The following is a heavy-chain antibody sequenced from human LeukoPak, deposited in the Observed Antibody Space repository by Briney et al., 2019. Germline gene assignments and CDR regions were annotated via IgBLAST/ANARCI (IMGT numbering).Heavy chain of an antibody. Sequence: SETLSRTCIVSDGSISSDSFYWGWIRQPPGKGLEWIGSLYYTGSYTGTTYYNPSLESRVTVSVDTSKNLCSLKLTSVTAADTALYYCVGEEYGTGSYYKSSDWGQGTLVTVSS. CDR1: DGSISSDSFY. D-gene: IGHD3-10*01. CDR2: LYYTGSYTGTT. J-gene: IGHJ4*02. CDR3: VGEEYGTGSYYKSSD. V-gene: IGHV4-39*01.